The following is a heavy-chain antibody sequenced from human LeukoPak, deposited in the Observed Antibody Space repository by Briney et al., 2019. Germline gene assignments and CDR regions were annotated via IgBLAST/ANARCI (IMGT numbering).Heavy chain of an antibody. D-gene: IGHD6-19*01. CDR3: AKDITSTVAGIHY. J-gene: IGHJ4*02. CDR1: GFTFSSYS. V-gene: IGHV3-48*01. Sequence: GSLRLSCAASGFTFSSYSMNWVRQAPGKGLEWVSYISSSSSTIYYADSVKGRFTISRDNAKNSLYLQMNSLRAEDTALYYCAKDITSTVAGIHYWGQGTLVTVSS. CDR2: ISSSSSTI.